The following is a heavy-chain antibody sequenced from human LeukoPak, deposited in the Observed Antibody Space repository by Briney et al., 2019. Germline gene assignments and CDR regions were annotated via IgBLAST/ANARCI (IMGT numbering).Heavy chain of an antibody. J-gene: IGHJ4*02. Sequence: PGGSLRLSCAASGFTFSTYEMNWVRQAPGKGLEWLSYITSSGSTIYYADSVKGRFTISRDNAKNSLFLQMNSLRAEDTAVYYCARVYTYGLPGGYFDYWGQGTLVTVSS. CDR2: ITSSGSTI. CDR3: ARVYTYGLPGGYFDY. D-gene: IGHD5-24*01. V-gene: IGHV3-48*03. CDR1: GFTFSTYE.